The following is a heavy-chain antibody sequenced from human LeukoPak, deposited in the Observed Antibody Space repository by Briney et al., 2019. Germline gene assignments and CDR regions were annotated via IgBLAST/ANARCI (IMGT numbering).Heavy chain of an antibody. CDR3: AREYHCSSTSCPPMVDY. D-gene: IGHD2-2*01. CDR1: GGSFSSYV. CDR2: IIPVLGVS. Sequence: SVKVSCKASGGSFSSYVITWVRQAPGQGLEWMGRIIPVLGVSNFAQKFEGRVTITADKSTNTAHMELRRLESGDTAVYYCAREYHCSSTSCPPMVDYWGQGTLVTVSS. J-gene: IGHJ4*02. V-gene: IGHV1-69*04.